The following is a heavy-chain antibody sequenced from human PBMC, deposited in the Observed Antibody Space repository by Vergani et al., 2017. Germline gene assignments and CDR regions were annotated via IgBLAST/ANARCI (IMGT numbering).Heavy chain of an antibody. CDR1: GASINNDFYY. CDR3: ARDNKQLRPSAFDL. V-gene: IGHV4-61*02. J-gene: IGHJ3*01. D-gene: IGHD4-23*01. Sequence: QVQLQESGPGLVKPSQTLSLTCTVSGASINNDFYYWHWIRQPAGKGPEWIGRIYVSGITDYNSSLQSLVSMSVDTSKNQFSLTLTSVTAADTAVYYCARDNKQLRPSAFDLWGQGTMVTVSS. CDR2: IYVSGIT.